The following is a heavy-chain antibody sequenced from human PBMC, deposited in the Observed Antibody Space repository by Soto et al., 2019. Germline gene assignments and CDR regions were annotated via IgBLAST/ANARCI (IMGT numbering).Heavy chain of an antibody. CDR2: IYYSGSA. CDR3: ARRPLVRGIIPYYFDS. D-gene: IGHD3-10*01. J-gene: IGHJ4*02. CDR1: GGSINNSSFY. V-gene: IGHV4-39*01. Sequence: QLQLQESGPGLVKPSETLSLTCTVSGGSINNSSFYWGWVRQPPGKRLEWIGSIYYSGSAYYNTSLRSRLTISVDTSKNLFSLHLSSVTAADTAVYFCARRPLVRGIIPYYFDSWGQGTLVTVSS.